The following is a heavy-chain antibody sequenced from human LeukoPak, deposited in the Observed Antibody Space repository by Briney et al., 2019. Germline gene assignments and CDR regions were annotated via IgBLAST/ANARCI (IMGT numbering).Heavy chain of an antibody. CDR3: TTGRGAFDI. Sequence: GGSLRLSCAASGLTFSIAWMSWVRQAPGKGLEWVGRIRSKTDGGTTDYAAPVKGRFTISRDDPKNTLYLQMNSLKTEDTALYYCTTGRGAFDIWGQGTMVTVSS. CDR1: GLTFSIAW. D-gene: IGHD3-10*01. J-gene: IGHJ3*02. V-gene: IGHV3-15*01. CDR2: IRSKTDGGTT.